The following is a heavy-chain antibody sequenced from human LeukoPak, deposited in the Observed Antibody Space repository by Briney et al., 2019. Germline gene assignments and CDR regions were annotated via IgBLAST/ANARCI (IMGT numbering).Heavy chain of an antibody. CDR3: ARSPEQLALYY. D-gene: IGHD6-6*01. J-gene: IGHJ4*02. CDR1: GFTFSSYA. Sequence: GGSLRLSCAASGFTFSSYAMHWVRQAPGKGLEWVTVISYDGSDKYYADSVKGRFTISRDNSKNTLYLQMNSLRAEDTAVYYCARSPEQLALYYWGQGTLVTVSS. V-gene: IGHV3-30-3*01. CDR2: ISYDGSDK.